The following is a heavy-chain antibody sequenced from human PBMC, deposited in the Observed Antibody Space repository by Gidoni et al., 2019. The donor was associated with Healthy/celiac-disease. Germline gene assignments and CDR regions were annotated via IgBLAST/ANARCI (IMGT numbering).Heavy chain of an antibody. CDR2: INPRGGST. J-gene: IGHJ4*02. CDR3: ARTSYGDYDYFGY. CDR1: GYTFTSYD. Sequence: QVQLVQSGAEVKKPGASVKVSCQASGYTFTSYDMHGVRQAPGQGLEWMGIINPRGGSTSYAQKFQGRVTMTRDTSTSTVYMELSSLRSEDTAVYYCARTSYGDYDYFGYWGQGTQVTVSS. D-gene: IGHD4-17*01. V-gene: IGHV1-46*01.